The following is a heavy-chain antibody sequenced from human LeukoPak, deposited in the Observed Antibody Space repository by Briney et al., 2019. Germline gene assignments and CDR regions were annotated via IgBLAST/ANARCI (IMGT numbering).Heavy chain of an antibody. Sequence: ASVKVSCKASGYTFTGYYMHWVRQAPGQGLEWMGWINPNSGGTNYVQKFQGRVTMTRDTSISTAYMELSRLRSDDTAVYYCARDEMMAAAGTGDFQHRGQGTLVTVSS. V-gene: IGHV1-2*02. D-gene: IGHD6-13*01. CDR2: INPNSGGT. J-gene: IGHJ1*01. CDR3: ARDEMMAAAGTGDFQH. CDR1: GYTFTGYY.